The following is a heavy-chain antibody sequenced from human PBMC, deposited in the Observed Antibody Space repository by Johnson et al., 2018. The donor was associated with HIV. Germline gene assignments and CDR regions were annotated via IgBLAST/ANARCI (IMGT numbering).Heavy chain of an antibody. CDR2: ISSSGSTI. CDR1: GIIFSDYY. V-gene: IGHV3-11*04. D-gene: IGHD3-10*01. CDR3: AREKATLWFRASGAAFDI. Sequence: QVQLVESGGGLVQPGGSLRLSCAASGIIFSDYYMSWIRQAPGKGLEWVSHISSSGSTIYYAESVKGRFTISRDNAKNTLYLQMNSLRAEDTAVYYCAREKATLWFRASGAAFDIWGQGTAVTVSS. J-gene: IGHJ3*02.